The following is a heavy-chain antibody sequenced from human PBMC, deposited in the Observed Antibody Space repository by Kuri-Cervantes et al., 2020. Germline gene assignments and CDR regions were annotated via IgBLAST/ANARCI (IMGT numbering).Heavy chain of an antibody. D-gene: IGHD4-17*01. CDR1: GFTFSSYS. V-gene: IGHV3-21*01. CDR2: ISSSSSYI. CDR3: ARGVTTVGRFDY. Sequence: GSLRLSCAASGFTFSSYSMNWVRQAPGKGLEWVSSISSSSSYIYYADSVKGRFTISRDNAKNSLYLQMNSLRAEDTAVYYCARGVTTVGRFDYWGQGTLVTVSS. J-gene: IGHJ4*02.